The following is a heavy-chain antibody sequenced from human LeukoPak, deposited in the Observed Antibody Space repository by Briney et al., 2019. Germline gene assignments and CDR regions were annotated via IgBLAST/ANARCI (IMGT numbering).Heavy chain of an antibody. CDR1: GLTFSSYA. V-gene: IGHV3-48*03. D-gene: IGHD6-19*01. Sequence: GGSLRLSCAASGLTFSSYAINWVAQAPGKGWEGVSYISSSGSTIYYAGSVKGRFTISRDNAKNSLYLQMTSLRAEDTGVYDCAREAVAGTCFDCGGQGTLVTVSA. J-gene: IGHJ4*02. CDR3: AREAVAGTCFDC. CDR2: ISSSGSTI.